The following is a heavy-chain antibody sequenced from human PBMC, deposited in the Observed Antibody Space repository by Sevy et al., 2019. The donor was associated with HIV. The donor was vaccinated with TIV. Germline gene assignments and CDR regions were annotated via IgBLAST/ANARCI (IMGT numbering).Heavy chain of an antibody. CDR2: INEDGSEK. CDR1: GFTFIRHW. CDR3: ARDVAAGDF. Sequence: EGSLRLSCAASGFTFIRHWMSWVRQAPGKGLEWVANINEDGSEKYYVDSVKGRFTISRDNARKSLHLQMNSLRAEDTAIYFCARDVAAGDFWGQGTLVTVSS. J-gene: IGHJ4*02. V-gene: IGHV3-7*01. D-gene: IGHD2-21*01.